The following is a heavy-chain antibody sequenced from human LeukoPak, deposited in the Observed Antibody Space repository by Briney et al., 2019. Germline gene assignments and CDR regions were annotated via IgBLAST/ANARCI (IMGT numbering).Heavy chain of an antibody. Sequence: ASVKVSCKASGYTFTSYTMNWVRQAPGQGLEWMGWINTITGNPTYAQGFTGRFVFSLDTSVSTAYLQISSLKAEDTAVYYCARDGSPYSGYETYFDYWGQGTLVTASS. J-gene: IGHJ4*02. CDR2: INTITGNP. CDR3: ARDGSPYSGYETYFDY. V-gene: IGHV7-4-1*02. D-gene: IGHD5-12*01. CDR1: GYTFTSYT.